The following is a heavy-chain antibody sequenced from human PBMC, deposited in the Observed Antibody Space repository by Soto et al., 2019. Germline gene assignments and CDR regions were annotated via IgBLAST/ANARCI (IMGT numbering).Heavy chain of an antibody. CDR3: SSSSVNNSGVGPNYYVDY. Sequence: QVQLVQSGAEVKKPGSSVKVSCKTSGGTFSTYSIVWVRQAPGEGLEWMGGIIAIFGTANYAQQFQDRVTITADKSTNTALIVLSSLKSDDTAIYYCSSSSVNNSGVGPNYYVDYWGQGTLVTVSS. CDR2: IIAIFGTA. CDR1: GGTFSTYS. J-gene: IGHJ4*02. V-gene: IGHV1-69*06. D-gene: IGHD1-1*01.